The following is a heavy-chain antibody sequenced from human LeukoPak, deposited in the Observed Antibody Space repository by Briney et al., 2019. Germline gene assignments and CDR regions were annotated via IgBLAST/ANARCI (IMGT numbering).Heavy chain of an antibody. CDR2: FYHSGST. CDR1: GYSISSGFY. J-gene: IGHJ5*01. D-gene: IGHD1-7*01. Sequence: PSETLSLTCTVSGYSISSGFYWGWIRQPPGKGLEWVGTFYHSGSTHYNPSLKSRVTISVDTSKNQFSLKLSSVTAADTAVYYCARGKWNYEQEKNNWFDSWGQGTLVTVSS. V-gene: IGHV4-38-2*02. CDR3: ARGKWNYEQEKNNWFDS.